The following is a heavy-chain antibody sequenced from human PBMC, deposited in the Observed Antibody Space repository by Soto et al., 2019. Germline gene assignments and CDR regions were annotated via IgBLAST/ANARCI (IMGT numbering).Heavy chain of an antibody. CDR1: GFTFSSYA. CDR2: ISGSGGST. J-gene: IGHJ4*02. V-gene: IGHV3-23*01. CDR3: AKVSGSCNSPRGYYFDY. D-gene: IGHD6-13*01. Sequence: EVQLLESGGGLVQPGGSLRLSCAASGFTFSSYAMSWVRQAPGKGLEWVSAISGSGGSTYYADSVKGRFTISRDNSKNPLYRQMNGLRAGDRAVFYGAKVSGSCNSPRGYYFDYGGQGTLVTVSS.